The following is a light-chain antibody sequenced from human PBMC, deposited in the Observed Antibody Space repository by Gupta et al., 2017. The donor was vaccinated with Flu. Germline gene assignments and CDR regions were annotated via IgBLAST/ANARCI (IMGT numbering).Light chain of an antibody. CDR1: QSISSW. Sequence: PSTLSSSVGVRVTITCLSSQSISSWLAWYQQIPVIVPKLPIYKASRLDSGVPATFSGTGSGTDFTLTIIILQPHDLATYYSLQDATYSWTFGQSTKVEVK. CDR3: LQDATYSWT. CDR2: KAS. J-gene: IGKJ1*01. V-gene: IGKV1-5*03.